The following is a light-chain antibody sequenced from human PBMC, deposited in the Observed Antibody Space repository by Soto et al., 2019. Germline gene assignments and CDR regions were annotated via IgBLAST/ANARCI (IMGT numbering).Light chain of an antibody. CDR3: QRSDSTPYT. J-gene: IGKJ2*01. Sequence: DIQMTKSPSSLSASVGDRVTITCRASQSISSSLNWYQQKPGKAPKRLIYAASSLQSGVPSRFSGSGSGTDFTLTSSILQPEAFATYYCQRSDSTPYTFGQVTKLEIK. CDR1: QSISSS. CDR2: AAS. V-gene: IGKV1-39*01.